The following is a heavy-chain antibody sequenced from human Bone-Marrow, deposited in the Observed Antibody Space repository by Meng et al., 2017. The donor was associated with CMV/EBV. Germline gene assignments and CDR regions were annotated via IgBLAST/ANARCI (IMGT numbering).Heavy chain of an antibody. V-gene: IGHV3-30-3*01. D-gene: IGHD3-16*01. J-gene: IGHJ4*02. CDR1: GFTFSSYA. CDR3: VSTSGQ. Sequence: SLRLSCAASGFTFSSYAMSWVRQAPGKGLAWVAVISYDGSNKYYADSVKGRFTISRDNAKNSLYLQMNSLRAEDTAVYYCVSTSGQWGQGALVTVSS. CDR2: ISYDGSNK.